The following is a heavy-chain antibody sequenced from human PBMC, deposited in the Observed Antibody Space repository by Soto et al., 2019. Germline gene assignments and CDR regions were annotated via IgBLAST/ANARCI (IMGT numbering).Heavy chain of an antibody. CDR3: ARREQWLGVYYYYYGMDV. CDR1: GGSFSGYY. J-gene: IGHJ6*02. Sequence: SETLSLTCAVYGGSFSGYYWSWIRQPPGKGLEWIGEINHSGSTNYNPSLKSRVTISVDTSKNQFSLKLSSVTAADTAVHYCARREQWLGVYYYYYGMDVWGQGTKVTVYS. CDR2: INHSGST. D-gene: IGHD6-19*01. V-gene: IGHV4-34*01.